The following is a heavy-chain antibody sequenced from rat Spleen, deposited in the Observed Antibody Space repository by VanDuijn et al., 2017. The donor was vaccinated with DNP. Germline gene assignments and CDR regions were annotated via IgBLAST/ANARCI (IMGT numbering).Heavy chain of an antibody. CDR2: ISPGGGNT. CDR3: ARHRSDTISLDA. V-gene: IGHV5-31*01. CDR1: GFTFNKYW. Sequence: EVQLVESGGNLVQPGRSLKLSCVASGFTFNKYWMTWIRQVPGKGLEWVASISPGGGNTYYPDSVKGRFTISRDNAKNTLYLQMNSLRSEDTATYYCARHRSDTISLDAWGQGTSVTVSS. J-gene: IGHJ4*01. D-gene: IGHD1-5*01.